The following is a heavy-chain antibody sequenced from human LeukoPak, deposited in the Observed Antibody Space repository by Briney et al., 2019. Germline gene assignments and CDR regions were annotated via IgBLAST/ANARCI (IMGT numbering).Heavy chain of an antibody. CDR3: ARAREWELLPYNWFDP. CDR1: GFTFSSYT. V-gene: IGHV3-64*01. Sequence: GSLRLSCAASGFTFSSYTMHWVRQAPGKGLEFVSSITNDGGNTYYAKSVKGRFTIPRDNSKNTVYLQMGSLRAEDMAVYYCARAREWELLPYNWFDPWGQGTLVTVSS. J-gene: IGHJ5*02. D-gene: IGHD1-26*01. CDR2: ITNDGGNT.